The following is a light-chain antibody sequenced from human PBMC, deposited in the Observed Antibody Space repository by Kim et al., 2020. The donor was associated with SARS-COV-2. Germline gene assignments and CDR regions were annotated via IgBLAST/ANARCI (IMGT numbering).Light chain of an antibody. J-gene: IGLJ3*02. Sequence: GKTLTISCARSSGSIASNEVQWYRQRPGSSPTTVIYEDNQRPSGVPDRFSGSIDSSSNSASLTISGLRPEDEADYYCQSYDSSPWVFGGGTQLTVL. CDR1: SGSIASNE. V-gene: IGLV6-57*01. CDR2: EDN. CDR3: QSYDSSPWV.